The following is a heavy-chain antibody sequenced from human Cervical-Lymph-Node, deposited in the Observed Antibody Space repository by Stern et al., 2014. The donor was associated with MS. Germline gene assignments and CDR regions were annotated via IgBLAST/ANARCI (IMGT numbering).Heavy chain of an antibody. CDR2: INPSGGST. CDR1: GYTFTSYY. CDR3: ARSGSYSDAFDI. Sequence: QVQLVQSGAEVKKPGASVKVSCKASGYTFTSYYMHWVRQAPGQGLEWMGIINPSGGSTRDAQKFQGRCTRTQDTSHRTVFMELSSLRSEDTAVYYCARSGSYSDAFDIWGQGTMVTVSS. J-gene: IGHJ3*02. V-gene: IGHV1-46*01. D-gene: IGHD1-26*01.